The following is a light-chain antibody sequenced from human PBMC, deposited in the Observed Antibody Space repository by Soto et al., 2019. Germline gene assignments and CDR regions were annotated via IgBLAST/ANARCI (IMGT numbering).Light chain of an antibody. CDR3: GEGHDSGSNFVYV. CDR2: VGTGGIVG. J-gene: IGLJ1*01. V-gene: IGLV9-49*01. Sequence: QAVVTQPPSASASLGASVTLTCTLSSGYSNYKVDWYQQRPGKGPRFVMRVGTGGIVGSKGDGIPDRFSVLGSGLNRYLTIKNIQEEDESDYHCGEGHDSGSNFVYVFGTGTKVTVL. CDR1: SGYSNYK.